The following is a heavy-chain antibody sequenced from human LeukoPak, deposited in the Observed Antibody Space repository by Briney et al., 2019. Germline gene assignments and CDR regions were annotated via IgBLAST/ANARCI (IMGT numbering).Heavy chain of an antibody. CDR3: ARDRTSAPNTNDI. V-gene: IGHV4-31*03. Sequence: SQTLSLTCTVSGGSIRSGRYCWSWIRQHPGKGLEWIGYIYYSGGTYYNPSLKSRVTISLDTSQNQFSLNLTSVTAADTAVYYCARDRTSAPNTNDIWGQGTMVVVSS. CDR1: GGSIRSGRYC. J-gene: IGHJ3*02. CDR2: IYYSGGT. D-gene: IGHD2-2*01.